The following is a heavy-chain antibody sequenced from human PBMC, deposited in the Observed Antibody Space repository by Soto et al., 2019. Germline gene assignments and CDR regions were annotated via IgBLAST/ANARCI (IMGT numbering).Heavy chain of an antibody. D-gene: IGHD3-22*01. J-gene: IGHJ4*02. CDR1: GFTVSTNY. Sequence: PGGSLRLSCAASGFTVSTNYMSWVRQAPGKGLEWVSVIYSGGSTYYADSVKGRFTISRDNSKNTLYLQMNSLRAEDTAVYYCARSYYYDSSGYYFPGYWGQGTLVTVSS. CDR2: IYSGGST. V-gene: IGHV3-53*01. CDR3: ARSYYYDSSGYYFPGY.